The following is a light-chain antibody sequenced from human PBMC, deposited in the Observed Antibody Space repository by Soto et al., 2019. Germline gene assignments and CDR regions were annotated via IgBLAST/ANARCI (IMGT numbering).Light chain of an antibody. Sequence: QSALTQPASVSGSPGQSITLSCTGTSSDVGTYDLVSWFQQRPGKPPQLMIYEVSQRPSGVSNRFSGSKSGNTASLTISGLRAEDEADYYCCSDAGHESQIYVFGTGTKVTVL. V-gene: IGLV2-23*02. CDR1: SSDVGTYDL. CDR3: CSDAGHESQIYV. J-gene: IGLJ1*01. CDR2: EVS.